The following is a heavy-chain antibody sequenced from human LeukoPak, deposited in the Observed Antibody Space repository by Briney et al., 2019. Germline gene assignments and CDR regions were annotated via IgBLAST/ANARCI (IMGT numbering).Heavy chain of an antibody. CDR2: ISSSSSYI. Sequence: GGSLRLSCAASGITFNSYTMNWVRQAPGKGLEWVSSISSSSSYIYYADSVKGRFTISRDNSKNTLYLQMNSLRPEDTAVYYCAKDQGYSYGYVSYWGQGTLVTVSS. D-gene: IGHD5-18*01. CDR1: GITFNSYT. CDR3: AKDQGYSYGYVSY. J-gene: IGHJ4*02. V-gene: IGHV3-21*01.